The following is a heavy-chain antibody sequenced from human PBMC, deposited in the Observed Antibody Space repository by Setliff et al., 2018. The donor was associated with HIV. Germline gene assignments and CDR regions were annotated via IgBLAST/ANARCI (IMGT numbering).Heavy chain of an antibody. J-gene: IGHJ4*02. CDR2: VIPIFGTA. V-gene: IGHV1-69*06. CDR3: ARGVIRGVISQGGLDY. Sequence: ASVKVSCKASGGTFSNYAISWVRQAPGQGLEWMGRVIPIFGTANYAQKFQGRVTITADKSTDTAYMELSSLRSEDTAVYYCARGVIRGVISQGGLDYWGPGTLVTVSS. D-gene: IGHD3-10*01. CDR1: GGTFSNYA.